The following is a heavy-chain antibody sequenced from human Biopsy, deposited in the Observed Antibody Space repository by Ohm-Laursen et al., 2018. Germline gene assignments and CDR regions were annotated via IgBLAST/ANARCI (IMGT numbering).Heavy chain of an antibody. V-gene: IGHV1-2*02. J-gene: IGHJ5*02. Sequence: ASVKVSCKASGYTFTGYHVHWVRQAPGQGLEWMGWINAKTGDTNYAQKFQGRVTMTRDTSISTAYVDLSSLRSDDTAVYYCTRGGYYYDSLAYFYWFDPWGQGTLVTVSS. CDR2: INAKTGDT. D-gene: IGHD3-22*01. CDR1: GYTFTGYH. CDR3: TRGGYYYDSLAYFYWFDP.